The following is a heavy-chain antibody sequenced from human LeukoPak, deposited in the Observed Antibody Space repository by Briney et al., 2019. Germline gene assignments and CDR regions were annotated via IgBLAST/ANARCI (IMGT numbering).Heavy chain of an antibody. J-gene: IGHJ4*02. CDR3: ARAGLTVAAMGY. D-gene: IGHD6-19*01. V-gene: IGHV4-39*07. Sequence: PSETLSLTCTVSGGSISSSSYYWGWIRQPPGKGLEWIGSIYYSGRTYYNASLKSRVTISVDTSKNQFSLKLSSLTAADTAVYYCARAGLTVAAMGYWGQGTLVTVSS. CDR1: GGSISSSSYY. CDR2: IYYSGRT.